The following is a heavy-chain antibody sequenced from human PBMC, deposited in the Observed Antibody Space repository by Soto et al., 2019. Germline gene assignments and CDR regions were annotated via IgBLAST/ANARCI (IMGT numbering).Heavy chain of an antibody. V-gene: IGHV4-39*01. J-gene: IGHJ4*02. CDR3: ARQVVGVAVAD. CDR2: IYYTGTT. Sequence: PSETLALACGVCGECVRSSSHDWALIRQPPGKALDWIGNIYYTGTTDYNPSLKSRVTISVDTSRNQFSLNLKSVTAADTAVYYCARQVVGVAVADWRQGTQVTVSS. CDR1: GECVRSSSHD. D-gene: IGHD6-19*01.